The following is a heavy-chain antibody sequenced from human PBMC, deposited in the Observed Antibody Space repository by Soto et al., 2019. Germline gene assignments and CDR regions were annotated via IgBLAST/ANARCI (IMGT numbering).Heavy chain of an antibody. CDR3: ARGGIAVAGSYYYYYGMDV. Sequence: SEKVSCKASGGTFSSYAISWVRQAPGQGLEWMGGIIPIFGTANYAQKFQGRVTITADKSTSTAYMELSSLRSEDTAVYYCARGGIAVAGSYYYYYGMDVWGQGTTVTVSS. CDR2: IIPIFGTA. V-gene: IGHV1-69*06. D-gene: IGHD6-19*01. J-gene: IGHJ6*02. CDR1: GGTFSSYA.